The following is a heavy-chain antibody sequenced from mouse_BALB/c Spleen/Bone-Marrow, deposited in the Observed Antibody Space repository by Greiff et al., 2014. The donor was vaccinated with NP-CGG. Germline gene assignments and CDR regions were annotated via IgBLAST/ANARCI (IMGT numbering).Heavy chain of an antibody. J-gene: IGHJ2*01. CDR1: GYPFSSYW. Sequence: VMLVESGAELVRPGSSVKISCKASGYPFSSYWMSWVKQGPGQGLEWIGQIYPGDGETNYNGRFKGNATLTADKSSSTAYMQLISLTSEDSAVYFCARKYGDYWGQGTTLTVSS. D-gene: IGHD2-10*02. CDR2: IYPGDGET. V-gene: IGHV1-80*01. CDR3: ARKYGDY.